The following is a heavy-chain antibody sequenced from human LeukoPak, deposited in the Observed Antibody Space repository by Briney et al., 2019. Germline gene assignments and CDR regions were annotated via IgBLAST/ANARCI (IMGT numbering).Heavy chain of an antibody. Sequence: GGTLRLSCAASGFTFSSYGMSWVRQAPGKGLEWVSAIIGSGGTTYYADSVKGGFTISRDNSKHTLSLQMNSLRAKDTAVYYCARGTSGSHNTGGPGTLVTVPS. CDR3: ARGTSGSHNT. V-gene: IGHV3-23*01. J-gene: IGHJ4*02. D-gene: IGHD5-12*01. CDR1: GFTFSSYG. CDR2: IIGSGGTT.